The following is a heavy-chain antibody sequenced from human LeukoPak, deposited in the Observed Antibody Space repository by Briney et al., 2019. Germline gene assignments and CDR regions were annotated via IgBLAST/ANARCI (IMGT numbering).Heavy chain of an antibody. CDR1: GGTFSSYA. V-gene: IGHV1-18*01. Sequence: ASVKVSRKASGGTFSSYAISWVRQAPGQGLEWMGWISPYNGNTDYAQNFQGRVTITTDTSATTVYMELRSLRSDDTSVYYCARGQPKFGELFAPLDYWGQGTLVTVSS. D-gene: IGHD3-10*01. J-gene: IGHJ4*02. CDR3: ARGQPKFGELFAPLDY. CDR2: ISPYNGNT.